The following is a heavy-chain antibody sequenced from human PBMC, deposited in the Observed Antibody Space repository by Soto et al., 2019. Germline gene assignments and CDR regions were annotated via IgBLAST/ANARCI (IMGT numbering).Heavy chain of an antibody. CDR2: IYGCGTT. Sequence: EVQLVESGGGLIQPGGSLRLSCAASGFAVSSKYMTWVRQAPGEGMEWVSVIYGCGTTYDADSVKGRFTISRDTSKNTFYLKMNSLRAEDTAVYYCVQPTGWPGFDFWGQGTLVTVSS. CDR3: VQPTGWPGFDF. J-gene: IGHJ4*02. CDR1: GFAVSSKY. D-gene: IGHD6-19*01. V-gene: IGHV3-53*01.